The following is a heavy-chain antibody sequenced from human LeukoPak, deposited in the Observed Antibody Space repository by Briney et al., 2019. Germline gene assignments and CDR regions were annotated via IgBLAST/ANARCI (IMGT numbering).Heavy chain of an antibody. CDR3: ARDLSYGMDV. CDR1: GGTFSSYA. CDR2: IIPIFGTA. V-gene: IGHV1-69*13. J-gene: IGHJ6*02. Sequence: ASVKVSCKASGGTFSSYAISWVRQAPGQGLEWVGGIIPIFGTANYAQKFQGRVTITADESTSTAYMELSSLRSEDTAVYYCARDLSYGMDVWGQGTTVTVSS.